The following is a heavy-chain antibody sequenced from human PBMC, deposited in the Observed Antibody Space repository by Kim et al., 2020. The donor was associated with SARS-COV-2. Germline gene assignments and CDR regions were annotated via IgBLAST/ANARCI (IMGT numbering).Heavy chain of an antibody. V-gene: IGHV4-34*01. J-gene: IGHJ4*02. D-gene: IGHD3-10*01. CDR3: ARGPRKNYYGSGSYYRY. Sequence: LKSRVTISVDTSKNQFSLKLSSVTAADTAVYYCARGPRKNYYGSGSYYRYWGQGTLVTVSS.